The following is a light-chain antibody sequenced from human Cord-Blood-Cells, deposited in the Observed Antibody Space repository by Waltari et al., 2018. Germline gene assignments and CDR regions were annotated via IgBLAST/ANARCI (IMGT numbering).Light chain of an antibody. CDR3: QQYNNWEVT. CDR2: GAS. J-gene: IGKJ3*01. V-gene: IGKV3D-15*01. CDR1: QSVSSN. Sequence: EIVITQSPATLSESPGERATIACRAIQSVSSNLAWYQQKPGQVPRLLIYGASTRATGIPARFSGSGYGTEFTLTISSLQSEDFAVYYCQQYNNWEVTFGPGTKVDIK.